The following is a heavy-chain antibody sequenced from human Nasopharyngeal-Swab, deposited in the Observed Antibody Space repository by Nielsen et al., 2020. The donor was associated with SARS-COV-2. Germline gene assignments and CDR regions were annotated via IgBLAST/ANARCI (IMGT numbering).Heavy chain of an antibody. V-gene: IGHV3-7*01. J-gene: IGHJ4*02. Sequence: GVLKISCAASGFTFSSYWMSWVRQAPGKGLEWVANIKQDGSEKYYVDSVKGRFTISRDNAKNSLYLQMNSLRAEDTAVYYCARDYVPQFEYYFDYWGQGTLVTVSS. D-gene: IGHD3-10*01. CDR3: ARDYVPQFEYYFDY. CDR2: IKQDGSEK. CDR1: GFTFSSYW.